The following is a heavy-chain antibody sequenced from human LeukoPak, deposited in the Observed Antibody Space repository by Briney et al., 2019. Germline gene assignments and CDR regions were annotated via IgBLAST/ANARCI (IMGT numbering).Heavy chain of an antibody. CDR1: GGSISSYY. CDR2: IYTSGST. Sequence: PSETLSLTCTVSGGSISSYYWSWIRQPAGKGLEWIGRIYTSGSTNYNPSLKSRVTMSVDTSKNQFSLKLSSVTAADTAVYYCARETVTTPPFYFDYWGQGTLVTVSS. D-gene: IGHD4-11*01. V-gene: IGHV4-4*07. J-gene: IGHJ4*02. CDR3: ARETVTTPPFYFDY.